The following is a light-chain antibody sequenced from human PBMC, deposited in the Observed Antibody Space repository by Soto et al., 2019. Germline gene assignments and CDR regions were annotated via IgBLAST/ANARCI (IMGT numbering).Light chain of an antibody. CDR3: CSYAGSYSHYV. J-gene: IGLJ1*01. V-gene: IGLV2-11*01. Sequence: QLVLTQPRSVSGSPGQSVTISCTGTSSDVGGYNFVSWYQHHPGKAPKLMIYDVSRRPSGVPDRFSGSKSDNTASLTISGLQAEDEADYYCCSYAGSYSHYVFGTGTKLTVL. CDR1: SSDVGGYNF. CDR2: DVS.